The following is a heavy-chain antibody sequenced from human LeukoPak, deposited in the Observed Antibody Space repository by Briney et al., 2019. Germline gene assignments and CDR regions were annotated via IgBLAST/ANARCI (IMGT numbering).Heavy chain of an antibody. V-gene: IGHV4-4*07. J-gene: IGHJ5*02. Sequence: PSETLSLTCTVSGGSISSYYWSWIRQPAGKGLEWIGRIYTSGSTNYNPSLKSRVTMSVDTSKNQFSLKLSSVTAADTAVYYCARDTAPSECGSGREEGRFDPWGQGTLVTVSS. D-gene: IGHD6-19*01. CDR3: ARDTAPSECGSGREEGRFDP. CDR1: GGSISSYY. CDR2: IYTSGST.